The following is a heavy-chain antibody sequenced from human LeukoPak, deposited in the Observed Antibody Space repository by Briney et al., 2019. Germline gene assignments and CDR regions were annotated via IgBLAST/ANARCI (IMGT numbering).Heavy chain of an antibody. CDR1: GDSLISSSDY. CDR2: IFHSGST. J-gene: IGHJ4*02. V-gene: IGHV4-39*01. CDR3: ARQRYWEKISYFDS. D-gene: IGHD2-8*02. Sequence: SETLSLTCTISGDSLISSSDYWGWIRQPPGKGLEWIGSIFHSGSTYYKPSLKSRVTIFVETSKNQFSLKLSSVTAADTAVYYCARQRYWEKISYFDSCGQETLVTVSS.